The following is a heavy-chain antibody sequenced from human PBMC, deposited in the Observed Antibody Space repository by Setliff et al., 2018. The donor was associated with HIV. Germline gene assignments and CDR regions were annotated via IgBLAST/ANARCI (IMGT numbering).Heavy chain of an antibody. D-gene: IGHD3-10*01. CDR1: GFTFSNYD. J-gene: IGHJ4*02. CDR3: ARGWVRGVLDY. CDR2: IATAGDT. V-gene: IGHV3-13*01. Sequence: PGGSLRLSCAASGFTFSNYDMHWVRQVTGKGLEWVSGIATAGDTYYPDSVKGRFTIARENGKNSVYLQMNSLRDGDTAVYYCARGWVRGVLDYWGQGTLVTVSS.